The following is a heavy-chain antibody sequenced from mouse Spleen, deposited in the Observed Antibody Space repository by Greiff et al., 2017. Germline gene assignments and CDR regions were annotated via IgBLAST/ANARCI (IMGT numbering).Heavy chain of an antibody. D-gene: IGHD3-1*01. J-gene: IGHJ2*01. CDR1: GYTFTSYV. V-gene: IGHV1-14*01. Sequence: EVQGVESGPELVKPGASVKMSCKASGYTFTSYVMHWVKQKPGQGLEWIGYINPYNDGTKYNEKFKGKATLTSDKSSSTAYMELSSLTSEDSAVYYCARGLRDFDYWGQGTTLTVSS. CDR3: ARGLRDFDY. CDR2: INPYNDGT.